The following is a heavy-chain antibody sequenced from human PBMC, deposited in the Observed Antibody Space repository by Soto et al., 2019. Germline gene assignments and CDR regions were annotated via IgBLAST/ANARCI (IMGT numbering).Heavy chain of an antibody. D-gene: IGHD6-19*01. V-gene: IGHV3-23*01. CDR1: GFVFSDFA. CDR3: ARLQRRDIQQWLQAFNV. Sequence: PVGSLRLSCIASGFVFSDFAMSWVRQAPGKGLEWVSTISGDGGDIYADSVKGRFTVSRDNSKNVLFLQMNSLRVDDAATYYCARLQRRDIQQWLQAFNVWGQGTRVTVSS. J-gene: IGHJ3*01. CDR2: ISGDGGD.